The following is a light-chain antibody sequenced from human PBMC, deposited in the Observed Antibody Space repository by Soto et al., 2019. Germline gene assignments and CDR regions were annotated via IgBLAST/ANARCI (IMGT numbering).Light chain of an antibody. CDR1: QSVSSSY. CDR3: QQYDTWPLT. CDR2: DIS. V-gene: IGKV3-20*01. Sequence: EIVLTQSPCTLSLSPGERATLSCRASQSVSSSYLAWYQQQPGQPPRLLIYDISNRATGIPARFSGSGSETEFALTITSLQSEDFAVYYCQQYDTWPLTFGGGTKVDIK. J-gene: IGKJ4*01.